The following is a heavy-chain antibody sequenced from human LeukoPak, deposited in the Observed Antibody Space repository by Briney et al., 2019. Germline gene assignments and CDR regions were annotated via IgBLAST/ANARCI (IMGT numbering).Heavy chain of an antibody. J-gene: IGHJ4*02. CDR2: IYYSGST. CDR1: GGSISSGGYY. V-gene: IGHV4-31*03. D-gene: IGHD2-2*01. Sequence: PSETLSLTCTVSGGSISSGGYYWSWIRQHPGKGLEWIGYIYYSGSTYYNPSLKSRVTISVDTSKNQFSLKLSSVTAADTAVYYCARGVFVVVPALTRADYFDYWGQGTLVTVSS. CDR3: ARGVFVVVPALTRADYFDY.